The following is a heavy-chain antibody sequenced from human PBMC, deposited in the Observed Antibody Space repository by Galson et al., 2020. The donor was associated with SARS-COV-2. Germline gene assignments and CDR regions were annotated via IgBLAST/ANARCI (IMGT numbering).Heavy chain of an antibody. CDR3: AKQMSGSLSEAFHI. CDR2: ISGSGGIT. J-gene: IGHJ3*02. CDR1: GFNFSHYA. D-gene: IGHD3-3*01. Sequence: GESLKISCADSGFNFSHYAMSWVRQAPGKGLEWVSLISGSGGITFYADSVKGRFTVSRDNPKNTLYLQMNSLRAEDTAGYFCAKQMSGSLSEAFHIWGQGTLVTVSS. V-gene: IGHV3-23*01.